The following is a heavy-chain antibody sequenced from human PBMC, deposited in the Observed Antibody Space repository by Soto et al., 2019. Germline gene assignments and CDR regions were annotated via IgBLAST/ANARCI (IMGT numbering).Heavy chain of an antibody. V-gene: IGHV4-34*01. CDR3: ARGFARRVYGSGSYPYYYYYGMDV. D-gene: IGHD3-10*01. J-gene: IGHJ6*02. Sequence: SETLSLTCAVYGGSFSGYYWSWIRQPPGKGLEWIGEINHSGSTNYDPSLKSRVTISVDTSKNQFSLKLSSVTAADTAVYYCARGFARRVYGSGSYPYYYYYGMDVWGQGTTVTVSS. CDR1: GGSFSGYY. CDR2: INHSGST.